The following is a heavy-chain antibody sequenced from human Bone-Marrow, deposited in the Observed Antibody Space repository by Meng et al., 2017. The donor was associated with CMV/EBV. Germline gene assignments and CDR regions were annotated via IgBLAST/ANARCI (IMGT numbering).Heavy chain of an antibody. D-gene: IGHD3-22*01. V-gene: IGHV1-69*01. CDR1: GTFSSYA. Sequence: GTFSSYAISWVRQAPGQGLEWMGGIIPIFGTANYAQKFQGRVTITADESTSTAYMELSSPRSEDTAVYYCASPVYYYDSSGYPLAYWGQGTLVTVSS. CDR3: ASPVYYYDSSGYPLAY. CDR2: IIPIFGTA. J-gene: IGHJ4*02.